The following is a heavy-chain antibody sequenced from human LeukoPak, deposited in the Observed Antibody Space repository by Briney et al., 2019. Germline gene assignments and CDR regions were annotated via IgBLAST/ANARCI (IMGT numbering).Heavy chain of an antibody. V-gene: IGHV3-48*04. CDR2: IIGRGDTT. D-gene: IGHD2-8*02. CDR3: ARGRGYCTGVSCDIDY. Sequence: GGSLRLSCAASGVTFNAYSMNWIRQPPGQGLEWDSNIIGRGDTTPYAASVKGRFTISRDNANNSVFLHLNSLRGDDTAVYYCARGRGYCTGVSCDIDYWGQGTLVTVSS. J-gene: IGHJ4*02. CDR1: GVTFNAYS.